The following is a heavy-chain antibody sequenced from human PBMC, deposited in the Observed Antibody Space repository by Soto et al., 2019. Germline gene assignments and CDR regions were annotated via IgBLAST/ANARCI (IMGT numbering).Heavy chain of an antibody. CDR1: GCSISSYY. CDR2: IYYSGST. J-gene: IGHJ3*01. CDR3: AMGFGMN. D-gene: IGHD3-10*01. Sequence: PSETLSLTCTFSGCSISSYYWSWIRQPPGKGLEWIGYIYYSGSTNYNPSLKSRVTISVDTSKNQFSLKLSSVTAADTAVYYCAMGFGMNWGQGTMVTVSS. V-gene: IGHV4-59*01.